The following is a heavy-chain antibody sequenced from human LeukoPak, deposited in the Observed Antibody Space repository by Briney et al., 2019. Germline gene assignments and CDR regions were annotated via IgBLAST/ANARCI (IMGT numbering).Heavy chain of an antibody. Sequence: GGSLRLSCAASGFTFSSYGMHWVRQAPGKGLEWVAFIRYDGSNKYYADSVKGRFTISRDNSKNTLYLQMNSLRAEDTAVYYCARGDSRGSYYSAEYFQHWGQGTLVTVSS. D-gene: IGHD1-26*01. J-gene: IGHJ1*01. V-gene: IGHV3-30*02. CDR3: ARGDSRGSYYSAEYFQH. CDR1: GFTFSSYG. CDR2: IRYDGSNK.